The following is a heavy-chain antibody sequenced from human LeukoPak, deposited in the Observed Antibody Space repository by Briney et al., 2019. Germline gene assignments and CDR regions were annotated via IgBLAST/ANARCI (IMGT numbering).Heavy chain of an antibody. CDR1: GYTFTGYY. Sequence: GASVKVSCKASGYTFTGYYMHWVRQAPGQGLEWMGWINPNSGGTNYAQKFQGWVTMTRDTSISTAYMELSRLRSDDTAVYYCARDLVRAKTSVQLWGAVGYWGQGTLVTVSS. CDR3: ARDLVRAKTSVQLWGAVGY. V-gene: IGHV1-2*04. CDR2: INPNSGGT. J-gene: IGHJ4*02. D-gene: IGHD5-18*01.